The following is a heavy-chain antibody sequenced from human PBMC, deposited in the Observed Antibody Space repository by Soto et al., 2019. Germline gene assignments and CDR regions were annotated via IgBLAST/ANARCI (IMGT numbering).Heavy chain of an antibody. CDR3: AYLPCSGGSCYWFSFSGMDV. J-gene: IGHJ6*02. D-gene: IGHD2-15*01. V-gene: IGHV2-5*02. CDR1: GFSLSTSGVG. Sequence: QITLKESGPTLVKPTQTLTLTCTFSGFSLSTSGVGVAWIRQPPGKALEWLAHIYWDDDKRYRPSLESRLTIAXXTXKSQVVLTMTNMDSVDTATYYCAYLPCSGGSCYWFSFSGMDVWGQGTTVTVSS. CDR2: IYWDDDK.